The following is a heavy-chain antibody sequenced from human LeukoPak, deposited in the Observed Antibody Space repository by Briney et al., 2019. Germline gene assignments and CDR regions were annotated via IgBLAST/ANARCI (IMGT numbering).Heavy chain of an antibody. V-gene: IGHV3-64D*06. J-gene: IGHJ4*02. CDR2: ISSNGGDT. Sequence: PEWSLPLSCSGSGLTFRSYALHWVRQAPGKGLEYVSGISSNGGDTYYVDSVKGRFIISRDNSKNTVYLQMSSLRAEDTAVYYCVKPKVGATFDSWGQGTLVTVSS. D-gene: IGHD1-26*01. CDR1: GLTFRSYA. CDR3: VKPKVGATFDS.